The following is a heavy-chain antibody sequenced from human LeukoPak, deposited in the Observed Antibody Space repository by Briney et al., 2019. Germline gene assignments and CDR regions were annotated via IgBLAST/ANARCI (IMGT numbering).Heavy chain of an antibody. Sequence: GGSLRLSCADSGLTISNNWMSWVCQAPGKGLEWVANIKLDGSEQYYLDSVKGRFTISRDNAKNSLYLQMSSLRVEDTAVYYCANEGGSAFDIWGQGTKVTVSS. CDR2: IKLDGSEQ. J-gene: IGHJ3*02. V-gene: IGHV3-7*01. D-gene: IGHD3-16*01. CDR1: GLTISNNW. CDR3: ANEGGSAFDI.